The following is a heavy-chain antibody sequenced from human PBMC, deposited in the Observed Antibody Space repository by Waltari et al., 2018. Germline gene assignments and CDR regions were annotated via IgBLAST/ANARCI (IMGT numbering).Heavy chain of an antibody. CDR1: GFTFSSYA. CDR2: IYSGGST. J-gene: IGHJ3*02. D-gene: IGHD3-3*01. Sequence: EVQLLESGGGLVQPGGSLRLSCAASGFTFSSYAMSWVRQAPGKGLEWVSVIYSGGSTYYADSVKGRFTISRDNSKNTLYLQMNSLRAEDTAVYYCAKDRWYDFWSEAGFDIWGQGTKVTVSS. CDR3: AKDRWYDFWSEAGFDI. V-gene: IGHV3-23*03.